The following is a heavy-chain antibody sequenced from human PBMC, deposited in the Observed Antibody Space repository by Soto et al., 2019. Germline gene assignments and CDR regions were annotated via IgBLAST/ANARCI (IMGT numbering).Heavy chain of an antibody. CDR3: ARDTKVATIRGPSYYGMDV. D-gene: IGHD5-12*01. CDR1: VVSISSYY. J-gene: IGHJ6*02. V-gene: IGHV4-4*07. CDR2: IYTSGST. Sequence: SETLSLTCTFSVVSISSYYWSCIRHPAGKGLEWIGRIYTSGSTNYNPSLKSRVTMSVDTSKNQFSLKLSSVTAADTAVYYCARDTKVATIRGPSYYGMDVWGQGTTVTV.